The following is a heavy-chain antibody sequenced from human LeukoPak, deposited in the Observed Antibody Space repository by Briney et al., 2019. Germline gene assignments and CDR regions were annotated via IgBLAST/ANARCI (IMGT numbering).Heavy chain of an antibody. V-gene: IGHV3-7*03. J-gene: IGHJ4*02. CDR1: GFTFSNYW. D-gene: IGHD3-3*01. CDR3: AKAGRFLEWLLYYPY. Sequence: GGSLRLSCAASGFTFSNYWVTWVRQAPGKRLEWVANIKQDGGEIYYVDSVKGRFTISRDNAKNSLFLQMNSLRAEDTAVYYCAKAGRFLEWLLYYPYWGQGTLVTVSS. CDR2: IKQDGGEI.